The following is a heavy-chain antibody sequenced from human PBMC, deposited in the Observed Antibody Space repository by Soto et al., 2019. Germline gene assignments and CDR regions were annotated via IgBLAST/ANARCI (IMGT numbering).Heavy chain of an antibody. J-gene: IGHJ5*02. CDR3: AHSLVILTRYYTPAWFDP. Sequence: SGATPGNHTQSLTQTCTFPWFSLSTSGMGVGWIRQPPGKALEWLALIYWDDDKRYSPSLKSRLTITKDTSKNQVVLTMTNMDPVATATYSCAHSLVILTRYYTPAWFDPWGQGTLVTVSS. CDR2: IYWDDDK. V-gene: IGHV2-5*02. D-gene: IGHD3-9*01. CDR1: WFSLSTSGMG.